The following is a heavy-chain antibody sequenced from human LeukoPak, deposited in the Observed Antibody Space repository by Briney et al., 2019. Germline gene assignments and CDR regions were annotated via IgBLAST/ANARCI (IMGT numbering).Heavy chain of an antibody. CDR3: AKHMRATNTYSFFGLDV. D-gene: IGHD1-26*01. CDR2: INWNGGGT. J-gene: IGHJ6*02. Sequence: GRSLRLSCAATGFTFKDYGMHWVRQPPGKGLEWVSSINWNGGGTDYADSGKGRFTISRDNAKNSLYLQLSSLRPEDTALYYCAKHMRATNTYSFFGLDVWGQGTTVTVSS. CDR1: GFTFKDYG. V-gene: IGHV3-9*01.